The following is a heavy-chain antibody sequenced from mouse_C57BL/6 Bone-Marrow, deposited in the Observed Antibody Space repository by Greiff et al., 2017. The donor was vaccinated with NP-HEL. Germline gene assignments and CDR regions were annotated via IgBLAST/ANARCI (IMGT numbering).Heavy chain of an antibody. D-gene: IGHD1-1*01. V-gene: IGHV3-6*01. J-gene: IGHJ2*01. Sequence: EVQLVESGPGLVKPSQSLSLTCSVTGYSITSAYYWNWIRQFPGNKLEWMCYISYDGSNNSNPSLKNRISITRDTSKNQFFLKLNSVTTEDTATYYCASGDFITPHYWGQGTTRTVSS. CDR1: GYSITSAYY. CDR2: ISYDGSN. CDR3: ASGDFITPHY.